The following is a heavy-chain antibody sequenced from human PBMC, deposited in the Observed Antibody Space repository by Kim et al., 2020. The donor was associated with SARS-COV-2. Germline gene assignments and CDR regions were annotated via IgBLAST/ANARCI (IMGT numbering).Heavy chain of an antibody. D-gene: IGHD3-3*01. CDR1: GFTFSSYA. Sequence: GGSLRLSCAASGFTFSSYAMSWVRQAPGKGLEWVSAISGSGGSTYYADSVKRRFTISRDNSKNTLYLQMNSLRAEDTAVYYCAKDPAIFGVVIILPPHWFDPWGQGTLVTVSS. CDR3: AKDPAIFGVVIILPPHWFDP. CDR2: ISGSGGST. J-gene: IGHJ5*02. V-gene: IGHV3-23*01.